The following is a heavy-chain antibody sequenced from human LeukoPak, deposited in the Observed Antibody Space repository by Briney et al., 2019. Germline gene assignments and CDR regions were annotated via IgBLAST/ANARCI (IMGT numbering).Heavy chain of an antibody. CDR2: IKHSGST. CDR1: GGSFSGYY. J-gene: IGHJ4*02. Sequence: PSETLSLTCAVYGGSFSGYYWSWIRQPPGKGLEWIGEIKHSGSTNYNPSLKSRVTISVDTSKNQFSLKLSSVTAADTAVYYCARASSGWKGDYFDYWGQGTLVTVSS. D-gene: IGHD6-19*01. CDR3: ARASSGWKGDYFDY. V-gene: IGHV4-34*01.